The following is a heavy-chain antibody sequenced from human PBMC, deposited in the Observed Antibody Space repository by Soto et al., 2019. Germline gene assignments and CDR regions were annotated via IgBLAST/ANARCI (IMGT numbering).Heavy chain of an antibody. Sequence: QVQLVESGGGVVQPGRSLRLSCAASGFTFSSYGMHWVRQAPGKGLEWVAVISYDGSNKYYADSVKGRFTISRDNSMNTLYLQMNSLRAEDTAVYYCAKDWDVSGSYSVDYWGQGTLVTVSS. CDR1: GFTFSSYG. CDR3: AKDWDVSGSYSVDY. V-gene: IGHV3-30*18. CDR2: ISYDGSNK. D-gene: IGHD1-26*01. J-gene: IGHJ4*02.